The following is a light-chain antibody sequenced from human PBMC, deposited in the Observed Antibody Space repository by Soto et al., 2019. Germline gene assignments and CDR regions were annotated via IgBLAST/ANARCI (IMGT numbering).Light chain of an antibody. Sequence: EVMLTQSPGTLSLSPGERATLSCRASQSVSSNYLAWYQQKSGQAPRLLIYGASNRATGIPDRFSGSGSGTDFTLTIRRLEPEDFAAYYCQQYDTSPRTFGQGTKVEFK. CDR3: QQYDTSPRT. J-gene: IGKJ1*01. CDR1: QSVSSNY. V-gene: IGKV3-20*01. CDR2: GAS.